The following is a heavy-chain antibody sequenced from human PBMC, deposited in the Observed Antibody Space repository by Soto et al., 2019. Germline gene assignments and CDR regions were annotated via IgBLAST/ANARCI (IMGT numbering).Heavy chain of an antibody. CDR3: AKAWGMDY. D-gene: IGHD7-27*01. CDR1: GFTFSSYT. J-gene: IGHJ4*02. V-gene: IGHV3-23*01. Sequence: EVQLLESGGGLVEPGGSRRLSCAASGFTFSSYTMSWFRQAPGKGLEWVSTISGSGSSTYSADSVKGRFTISRDNSKNTLYLQMNSLRVEDTAIYYCAKAWGMDYWGQGTLVTVSS. CDR2: ISGSGSST.